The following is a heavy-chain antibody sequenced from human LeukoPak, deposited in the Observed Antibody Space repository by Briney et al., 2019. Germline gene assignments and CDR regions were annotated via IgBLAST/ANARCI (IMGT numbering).Heavy chain of an antibody. V-gene: IGHV3-23*01. CDR3: AKAEYYDFWSGLDAFDI. J-gene: IGHJ3*02. CDR2: ISGSGGST. D-gene: IGHD3-3*01. CDR1: GFTFSSYA. Sequence: GGSLRLSCAASGFTFSSYAMSWVRQAPGKGLEWVSAISGSGGSTYYVDSVKGRFTISRDNSKNTLYLQMNSLRAEDTAVYYCAKAEYYDFWSGLDAFDIWGQGTMVTVSS.